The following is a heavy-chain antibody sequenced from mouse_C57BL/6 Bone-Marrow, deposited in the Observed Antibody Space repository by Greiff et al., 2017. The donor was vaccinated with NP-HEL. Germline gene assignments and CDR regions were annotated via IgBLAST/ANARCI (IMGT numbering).Heavy chain of an antibody. J-gene: IGHJ4*01. CDR3: ARSYYGSSIYAMDY. Sequence: EVQLQQSGPELVKPGASVKIPCKASGYTFTDYNMDWVKQSHGKSLEWIGDINPNNGGTIYNQKFKGKATLTVDKSSSTAYMELRSLTSEDTAVYYCARSYYGSSIYAMDYWGQGTSVTVSS. D-gene: IGHD1-1*01. CDR2: INPNNGGT. V-gene: IGHV1-18*01. CDR1: GYTFTDYN.